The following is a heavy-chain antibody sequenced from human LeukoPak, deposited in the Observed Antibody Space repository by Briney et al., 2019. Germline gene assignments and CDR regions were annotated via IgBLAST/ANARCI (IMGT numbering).Heavy chain of an antibody. Sequence: PGRSLRLSCAASGFTFDDYAMHWVRQAPGKGLEWVSGISWNSGSIGYADSVKGRFTISRDNAKNSLYLQMNSLRAEDTAVYYCARYGDAWWFDPWAQGALVTVSS. CDR2: ISWNSGSI. CDR3: ARYGDAWWFDP. J-gene: IGHJ5*02. CDR1: GFTFDDYA. D-gene: IGHD4-17*01. V-gene: IGHV3-9*01.